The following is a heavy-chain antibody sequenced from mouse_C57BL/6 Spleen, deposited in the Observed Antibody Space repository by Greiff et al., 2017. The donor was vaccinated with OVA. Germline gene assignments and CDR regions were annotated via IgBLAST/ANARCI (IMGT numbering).Heavy chain of an antibody. D-gene: IGHD1-1*01. Sequence: QVQLKQSGAELVKPGASVKISCKASGYAFSSYWMNWVKQRPGKGLEWIGQIYPGDGDTNYNGKFKGKATLTADKSSSTAYMQLSSLTSEDSAVYFCARDTTVVADQDFDYWGQGTTLTVSS. J-gene: IGHJ2*01. CDR3: ARDTTVVADQDFDY. CDR2: IYPGDGDT. V-gene: IGHV1-80*01. CDR1: GYAFSSYW.